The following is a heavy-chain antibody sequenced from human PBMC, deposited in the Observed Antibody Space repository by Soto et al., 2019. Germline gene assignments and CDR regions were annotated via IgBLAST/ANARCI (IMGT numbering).Heavy chain of an antibody. Sequence: GGSLRLSCVGTGFTFSSYAMHWVRQAPGKGLEWVAVISNDGTNKYYADSVEGRITISRDNSKNTLYLQMHSLRAEDTAVYYCAKEGEHSSGWANFDYWGQGTLVTVSS. D-gene: IGHD6-19*01. J-gene: IGHJ4*02. CDR1: GFTFSSYA. CDR3: AKEGEHSSGWANFDY. CDR2: ISNDGTNK. V-gene: IGHV3-30-3*01.